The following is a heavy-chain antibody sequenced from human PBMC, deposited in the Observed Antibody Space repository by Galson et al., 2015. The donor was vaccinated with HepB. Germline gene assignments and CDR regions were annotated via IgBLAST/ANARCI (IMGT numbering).Heavy chain of an antibody. CDR2: IYYSGST. Sequence: SETLSLTCTVSGGSISSSSYYWGWIRQPPGKGLEWIGSIYYSGSTYYNPSLKSRVTISVDTSKNQFSLKLSSVTAADTAVYYCARLIAAAGTGSGWFDPWGQGTLVTVSS. CDR3: ARLIAAAGTGSGWFDP. CDR1: GGSISSSSYY. V-gene: IGHV4-39*01. J-gene: IGHJ5*02. D-gene: IGHD6-13*01.